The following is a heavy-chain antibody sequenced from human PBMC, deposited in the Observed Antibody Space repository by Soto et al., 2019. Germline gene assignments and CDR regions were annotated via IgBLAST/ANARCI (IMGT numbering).Heavy chain of an antibody. CDR3: ARRRISGWPYYYYYGMDV. Sequence: SETLSLTCTVSGGSISSSSYYWGWIRQPPGKGLEWIGSIYYSGSTYYNPSLKSRVTISVDTSKNQFSLKLSSVTAADTAVYYCARRRISGWPYYYYYGMDVWGQGTTVTVSS. V-gene: IGHV4-39*01. CDR1: GGSISSSSYY. CDR2: IYYSGST. J-gene: IGHJ6*02. D-gene: IGHD6-19*01.